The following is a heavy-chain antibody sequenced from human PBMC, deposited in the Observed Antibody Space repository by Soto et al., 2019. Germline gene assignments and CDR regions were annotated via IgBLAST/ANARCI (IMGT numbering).Heavy chain of an antibody. J-gene: IGHJ5*01. CDR2: IYYSGST. CDR3: VGRWFDF. CDR1: GGSISSYY. Sequence: SETLSLTCTVSGGSISSYYWSWIRQPPGKGLEWIGYIYYSGSTNCNPSLKSRVTISVDTSKNQFSLKLSSVTAADTAVYYCVGRWFDFWGQGTPVTVSS. V-gene: IGHV4-59*01.